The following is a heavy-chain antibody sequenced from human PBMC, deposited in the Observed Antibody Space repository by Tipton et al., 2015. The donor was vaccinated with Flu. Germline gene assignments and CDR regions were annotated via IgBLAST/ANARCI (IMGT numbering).Heavy chain of an antibody. Sequence: QVQLVQSGGGGVQPERSLRLSCKVSGFDFSVYGMHWVRQAPGKGLEWVAVIWYDGSNIHYADSVKGRFTISRDNDRNTLYLQMSNLRVEDTAVYYCARDGELEGGYGMDVWGQGTTVTVSS. J-gene: IGHJ6*02. CDR2: IWYDGSNI. D-gene: IGHD3-10*01. CDR3: ARDGELEGGYGMDV. CDR1: GFDFSVYG. V-gene: IGHV3-33*01.